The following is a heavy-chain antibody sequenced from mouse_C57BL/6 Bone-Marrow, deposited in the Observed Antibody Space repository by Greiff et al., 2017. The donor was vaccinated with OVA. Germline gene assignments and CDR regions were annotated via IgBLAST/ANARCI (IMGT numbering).Heavy chain of an antibody. CDR2: IRNKANGYTT. V-gene: IGHV7-3*01. CDR3: ARWRGYYAMDY. CDR1: GFTFTDYY. J-gene: IGHJ4*01. Sequence: DVKLVESGGGLVQPGGSLSLSCAASGFTFTDYYMSWVRQPPGKALEWLGFIRNKANGYTTEYSASVKGRFTISRDNSHSILYLQMNALRAEDSATYYCARWRGYYAMDYWGQGTSVTVSS.